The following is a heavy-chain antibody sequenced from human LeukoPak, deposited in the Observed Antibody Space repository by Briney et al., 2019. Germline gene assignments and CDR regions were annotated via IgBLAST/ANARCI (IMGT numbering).Heavy chain of an antibody. J-gene: IGHJ4*02. CDR3: ATADGSGSYHLFDY. D-gene: IGHD3-10*01. CDR1: GYTLTELS. CDR2: FDPEDGET. Sequence: ASVKVSCKVSGYTLTELSMHWVRQAPGKGLEWMGGFDPEDGETIYAQKFQGRVTMTEDTSTDTAYMELSSLRSEDTAVYYCATADGSGSYHLFDYWGQGTLVTVSS. V-gene: IGHV1-24*01.